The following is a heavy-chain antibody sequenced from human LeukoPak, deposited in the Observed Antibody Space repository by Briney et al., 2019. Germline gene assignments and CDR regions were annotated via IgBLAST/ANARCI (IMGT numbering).Heavy chain of an antibody. CDR1: GFTFSSDA. D-gene: IGHD3-3*01. Sequence: PGGSLRVSCAASGFTFSSDAMSWVRQAPGKGLEWVSAIRGSGGSTYYADSVKGRFTISRDNSKNTLYLQMNSLRAEDTAVYYCAKGNPITIFGVVPHSPSPSGMDVWGQGTTVTVSS. CDR3: AKGNPITIFGVVPHSPSPSGMDV. J-gene: IGHJ6*02. V-gene: IGHV3-23*01. CDR2: IRGSGGST.